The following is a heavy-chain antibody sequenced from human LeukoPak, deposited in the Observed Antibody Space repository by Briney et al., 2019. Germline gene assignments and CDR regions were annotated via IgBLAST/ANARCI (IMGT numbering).Heavy chain of an antibody. J-gene: IGHJ6*02. V-gene: IGHV4-59*01. CDR3: ARDQGYGMDV. Sequence: SETLSLTCTVSGGSISSYYWSWIRQPPGKGLEWIGYIYYSGSTNYNPSLKSRVTISVDTSKNQFSLNLSSVTAADTAVYYCARDQGYGMDVWGQGTTVTVSS. CDR2: IYYSGST. CDR1: GGSISSYY.